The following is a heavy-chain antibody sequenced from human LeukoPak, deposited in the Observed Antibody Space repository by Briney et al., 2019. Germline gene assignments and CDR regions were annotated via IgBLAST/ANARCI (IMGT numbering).Heavy chain of an antibody. D-gene: IGHD2-15*01. CDR2: ISPSSSYI. V-gene: IGHV3-21*06. CDR1: GFTFSSSS. Sequence: GGSLRLSCEASGFTFSSSSMNWVRQAPGKGLEFVSSISPSSSYIYYADSVKGRFTISRDDAKNSLFLQMNSLRAEDTAVYYCVREGGYCSGGSRRFFDYWGQGTLVNVSS. J-gene: IGHJ4*02. CDR3: VREGGYCSGGSRRFFDY.